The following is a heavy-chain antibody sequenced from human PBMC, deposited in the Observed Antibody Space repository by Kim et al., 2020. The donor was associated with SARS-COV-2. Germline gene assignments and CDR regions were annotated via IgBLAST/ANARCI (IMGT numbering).Heavy chain of an antibody. CDR3: ARGSDWYFDL. Sequence: IHYAESVRGRFTISRENATNSLYLQMRSLRAEDTAVYYCARGSDWYFDLWGRGTLVTVSS. V-gene: IGHV3-48*04. CDR2: I. J-gene: IGHJ2*01.